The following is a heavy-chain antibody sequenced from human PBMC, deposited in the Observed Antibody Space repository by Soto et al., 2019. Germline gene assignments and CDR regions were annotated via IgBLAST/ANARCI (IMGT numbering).Heavy chain of an antibody. CDR3: AKDVWVVVTQGFDY. CDR1: GFTFSSYA. J-gene: IGHJ4*02. Sequence: GGSLRLSCAASGFTFSSYAMSWVRQAPGKGLEWVSAISGSGGSTYYADSVKGRFTISRDNSKNTLYLQMNSLRVEDTAVYYCAKDVWVVVTQGFDYWGQGTLVTVSS. V-gene: IGHV3-23*01. CDR2: ISGSGGST. D-gene: IGHD2-15*01.